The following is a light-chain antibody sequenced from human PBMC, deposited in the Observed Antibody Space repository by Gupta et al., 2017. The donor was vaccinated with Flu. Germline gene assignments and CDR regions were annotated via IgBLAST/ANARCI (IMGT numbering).Light chain of an antibody. CDR2: WAS. Sequence: INCKSSQSVLYSSNNKNYLAWYQQKPGQPPKLLIYWASTRESGVPDRFSGSGSGTDFTLTISSLQAEDVAVYYCQQYYSTPTFGPGTKVDIK. CDR3: QQYYSTPT. V-gene: IGKV4-1*01. J-gene: IGKJ3*01. CDR1: QSVLYSSNNKNY.